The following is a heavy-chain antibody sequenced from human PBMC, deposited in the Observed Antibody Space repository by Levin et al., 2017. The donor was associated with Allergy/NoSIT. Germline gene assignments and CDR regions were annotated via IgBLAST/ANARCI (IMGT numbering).Heavy chain of an antibody. D-gene: IGHD3-16*01. V-gene: IGHV3-66*01. CDR3: ASPRGRWDYYYGMDV. J-gene: IGHJ6*02. CDR2: IYSGGST. CDR1: GFTVSSNY. Sequence: GGSLRLSCAASGFTVSSNYMSWVRQAPGKGLEWVSVIYSGGSTYYADSVKGRFTISRDNSKNTLYLQMNSLRAEDTAVYYCASPRGRWDYYYGMDVWGQGTTVTVSS.